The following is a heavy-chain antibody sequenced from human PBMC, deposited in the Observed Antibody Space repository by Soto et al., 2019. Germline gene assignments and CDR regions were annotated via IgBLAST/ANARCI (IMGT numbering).Heavy chain of an antibody. Sequence: GASVKVSCKASGYTFTSYTIHWIRQAPGQRLEWMGWISGGSGNTKYSQNFQGRVTITRDTSASTAYVELSSLRSEDTAVYYCARDPVLDYWGQGTPVTVSS. J-gene: IGHJ4*02. V-gene: IGHV1-3*01. CDR3: ARDPVLDY. CDR2: ISGGSGNT. D-gene: IGHD4-17*01. CDR1: GYTFTSYT.